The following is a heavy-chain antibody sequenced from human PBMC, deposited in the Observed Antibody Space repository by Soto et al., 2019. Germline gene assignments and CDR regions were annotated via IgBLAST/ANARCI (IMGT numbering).Heavy chain of an antibody. V-gene: IGHV3-30-3*01. CDR2: ISYDGSSK. CDR1: GFTFSSYA. CDR3: AKDKEYYESGGYYLLGYFDY. D-gene: IGHD3-22*01. Sequence: QVQLVESGGGVVQPGRSLRLSCAASGFTFSSYAMHWVRQAPGKGLEWVAVISYDGSSKYYADSVQGRFTISRDNSKNTLYLQMNSLRAEDTAVYYCAKDKEYYESGGYYLLGYFDYWGQGTLVTVSS. J-gene: IGHJ4*02.